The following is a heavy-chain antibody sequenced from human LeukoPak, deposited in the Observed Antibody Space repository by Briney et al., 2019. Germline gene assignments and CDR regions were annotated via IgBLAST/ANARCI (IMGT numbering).Heavy chain of an antibody. CDR1: GFIFSTYW. Sequence: GGSLRLSCAASGFIFSTYWMSWVRQAPGKGLEWVANIKEDGSESHYVDSVKGRFTISRDNAKNSLYLQMNSLRAEDTAVYYCARGPNSNWSGLDFWGQGTLLTVSS. CDR3: ARGPNSNWSGLDF. D-gene: IGHD6-6*01. V-gene: IGHV3-7*01. CDR2: IKEDGSES. J-gene: IGHJ4*02.